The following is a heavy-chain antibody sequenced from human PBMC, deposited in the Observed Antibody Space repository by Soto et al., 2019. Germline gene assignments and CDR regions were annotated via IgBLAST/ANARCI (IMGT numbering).Heavy chain of an antibody. CDR1: GGSISSGDYY. CDR2: IYYSGST. J-gene: IGHJ4*02. CDR3: ARPSGSYLYYFDY. D-gene: IGHD1-26*01. Sequence: SETLSLTCAVSGGSISSGDYYWSWIRQPPGKGMEWIGSIYYSGSTYYNPSLKSRVTISVDTSKNQFSLKLSFVTAADTAVYYCARPSGSYLYYFDYWGQGTLVTVSS. V-gene: IGHV4-39*01.